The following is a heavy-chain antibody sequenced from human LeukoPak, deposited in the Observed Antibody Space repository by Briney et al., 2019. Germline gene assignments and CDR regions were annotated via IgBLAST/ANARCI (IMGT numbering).Heavy chain of an antibody. V-gene: IGHV3-23*01. D-gene: IGHD6-25*01. CDR2: IISSGGGS. Sequence: SGIISSGGGSYYADSVKGRFTISRDNSNNTLYLQINSLKAEDTAVYYCAKRLRSGWDAFDIWGQGTLVTVSS. J-gene: IGHJ3*02. CDR3: AKRLRSGWDAFDI.